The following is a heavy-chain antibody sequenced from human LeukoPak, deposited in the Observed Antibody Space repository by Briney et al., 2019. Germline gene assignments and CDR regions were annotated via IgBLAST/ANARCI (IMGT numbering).Heavy chain of an antibody. CDR3: ARNPARQPDDAFDI. CDR1: GGSISSTNW. CDR2: IFHSGGT. Sequence: PSETLSLTCAVSGGSISSTNWWSWVRQPPGKGLEWIGEIFHSGGTNYNPSLKSRVTISVDTSKNQFSLKLSSVTAADTAVYYCARNPARQPDDAFDIWGQGTMVTVSS. V-gene: IGHV4-4*02. D-gene: IGHD6-6*01. J-gene: IGHJ3*02.